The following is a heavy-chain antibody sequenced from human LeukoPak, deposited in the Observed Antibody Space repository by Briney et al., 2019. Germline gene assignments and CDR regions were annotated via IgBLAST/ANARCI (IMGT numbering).Heavy chain of an antibody. V-gene: IGHV3-11*01. D-gene: IGHD2-21*02. CDR1: GFTVRDHY. CDR2: ISGGANDI. CDR3: ATGTQIRETAY. Sequence: GGSLRLSCAVSGFTVRDHYMAWIRQAPGKGLQWISYISGGANDINYADSVRGRFTISRDNAKNSLYLQMNSLRAEDTAVYYCATGTQIRETAYWGQGTLVTVSS. J-gene: IGHJ4*02.